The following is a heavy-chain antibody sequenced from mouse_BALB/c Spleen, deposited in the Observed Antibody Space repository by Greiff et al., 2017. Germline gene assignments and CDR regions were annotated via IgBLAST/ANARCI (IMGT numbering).Heavy chain of an antibody. CDR3: TRDGATATDYAMDY. Sequence: QVQLQQPGAELVRPGASVKLSCKASGYTFTSYWINWVKQRPGQGLEWIGNIYPSDSYTNYNQKFKDKATLTVDKSSSTAYMQLSSPTSEDSAVYYCTRDGATATDYAMDYWGKGTSVTVAS. J-gene: IGHJ4*01. CDR1: GYTFTSYW. V-gene: IGHV1-69*02. CDR2: IYPSDSYT. D-gene: IGHD1-2*01.